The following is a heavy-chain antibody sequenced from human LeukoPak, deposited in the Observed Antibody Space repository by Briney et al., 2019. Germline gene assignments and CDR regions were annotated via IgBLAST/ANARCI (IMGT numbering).Heavy chain of an antibody. Sequence: GGSLRLSCAASGFTFSDYYMSWLRQAPGKGLEWVSYISSSGSTIYYADSVKGRFTISRDNAKNSLYLQMNSLRAEDTALYYCARERFGIYSSGWDAFDIWGQGTMVTVSS. CDR3: ARERFGIYSSGWDAFDI. CDR2: ISSSGSTI. J-gene: IGHJ3*02. CDR1: GFTFSDYY. V-gene: IGHV3-11*01. D-gene: IGHD6-19*01.